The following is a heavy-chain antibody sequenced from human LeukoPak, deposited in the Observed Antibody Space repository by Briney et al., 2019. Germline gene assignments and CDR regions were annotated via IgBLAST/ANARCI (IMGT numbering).Heavy chain of an antibody. CDR3: ASSYGAAAGIFDY. CDR1: GFTVSSNY. J-gene: IGHJ4*02. CDR2: IYSGGST. Sequence: GGSLRLSCAASGFTVSSNYMSWVRQAPGKGLEWVSVIYSGGSTYYADSVKGRFTISRDNSKNTLYLQMNSLRAEDTAVYYCASSYGAAAGIFDYWGQGTLVTVSS. D-gene: IGHD6-13*01. V-gene: IGHV3-53*01.